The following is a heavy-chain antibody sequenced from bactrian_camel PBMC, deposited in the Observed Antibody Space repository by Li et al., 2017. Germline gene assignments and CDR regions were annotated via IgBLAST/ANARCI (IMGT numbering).Heavy chain of an antibody. J-gene: IGHJ6*01. V-gene: IGHV3S1*01. CDR1: GSTSSYC. D-gene: IGHD6*01. CDR3: ATRLTYGGSWYPPDFGY. CDR2: IKTGGVST. Sequence: HVQLVESGGGSVQAGGSLRLSCVASGSTSSYCMAWFRQAPGKEREGVANIKTGGVSTYYADSVKGRFTISQDNAKNTVYLQMNSLKTEDTAVYYCATRLTYGGSWYPPDFGYWGQGPRSPSP.